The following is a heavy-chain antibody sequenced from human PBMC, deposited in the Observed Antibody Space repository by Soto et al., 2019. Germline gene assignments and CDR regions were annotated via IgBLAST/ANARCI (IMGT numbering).Heavy chain of an antibody. Sequence: GGSLRLSCAAPEFTFSRAWMSWVRQAPGKGLEWVGRIKGKADGGTTDYAAPVKGRFTISRDDSENTLYLQMNSLKTEDTAVYYCTTDLRRDVLAGQFDYWGQGALVTVSS. D-gene: IGHD3-3*01. CDR2: IKGKADGGTT. CDR1: EFTFSRAW. CDR3: TTDLRRDVLAGQFDY. J-gene: IGHJ4*02. V-gene: IGHV3-15*01.